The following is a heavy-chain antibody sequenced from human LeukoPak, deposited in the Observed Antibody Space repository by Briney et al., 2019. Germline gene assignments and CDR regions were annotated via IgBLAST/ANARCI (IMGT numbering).Heavy chain of an antibody. CDR1: GFTLSSYG. Sequence: GRSLRLSCAASGFTLSSYGMPWVRQAPGKGLEWVAVISYDGSNKYYADSVKGRFTISRDNSKNTLYLQMNSLRAEDTAVYYCAKDSGELLWSGTREAYYYYGMDVWGQGTTVTVSS. D-gene: IGHD3-3*01. J-gene: IGHJ6*02. CDR3: AKDSGELLWSGTREAYYYYGMDV. V-gene: IGHV3-30*18. CDR2: ISYDGSNK.